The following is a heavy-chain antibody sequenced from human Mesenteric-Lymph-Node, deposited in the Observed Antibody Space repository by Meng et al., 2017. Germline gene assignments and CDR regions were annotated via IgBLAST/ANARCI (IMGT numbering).Heavy chain of an antibody. Sequence: ASVKVSCKASGYSFSTYGLSWVRQAPGQGLEWMGWISTSNGKTTYLPRLQGRVSMTTDTTTSTAYMELRSLKSDDTGIYYCVRDYQGENYYQSSGLTPLDLWGQGTMVTVSS. V-gene: IGHV1-18*01. CDR3: VRDYQGENYYQSSGLTPLDL. D-gene: IGHD3-22*01. J-gene: IGHJ5*02. CDR1: GYSFSTYG. CDR2: ISTSNGKT.